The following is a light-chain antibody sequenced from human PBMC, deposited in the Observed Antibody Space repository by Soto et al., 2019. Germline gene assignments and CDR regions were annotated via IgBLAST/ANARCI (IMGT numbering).Light chain of an antibody. CDR2: GAS. J-gene: IGKJ5*01. CDR1: QSVSSTY. V-gene: IGKV3-20*01. Sequence: EIVLTQSPGTLSLSPGERATLSCRASQSVSSTYLGWYQQKPGLAPRLLIYGASSRATGIPDRFSGSASGTDFTLPISRLEHEAFAVYYCQQYGNSPSTFGQGNRL. CDR3: QQYGNSPST.